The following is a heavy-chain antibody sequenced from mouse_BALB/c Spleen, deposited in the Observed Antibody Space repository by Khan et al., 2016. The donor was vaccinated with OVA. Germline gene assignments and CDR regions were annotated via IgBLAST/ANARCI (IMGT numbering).Heavy chain of an antibody. V-gene: IGHV9-1*02. CDR3: ARETSYWYFDA. D-gene: IGHD1-3*01. CDR2: INTHTGEP. Sequence: QIQLVQSGPELKKPGETVKISCKAVGYTFTNYRMNWMKQAPEKGLKWMGWINTHTGEPTYGDDFKGRFAFSLENSATTAYLQIHNLKDEDMATYFCARETSYWYFDACGAGTTVTVSS. CDR1: GYTFTNYR. J-gene: IGHJ1*01.